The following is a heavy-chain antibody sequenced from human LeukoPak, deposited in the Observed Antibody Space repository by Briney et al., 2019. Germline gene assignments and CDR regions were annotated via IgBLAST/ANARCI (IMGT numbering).Heavy chain of an antibody. D-gene: IGHD3-10*01. CDR2: ISESGDAT. CDR3: ASHYSSGSNNWLDP. Sequence: PGGSLRLSCLASGFTFSNFGMSWVRHTPGKGLEWVSAISESGDATFYADSVQGRFTISRDNSKNTLYLQMNSLGADDTAVYYCASHYSSGSNNWLDPWGQGTLVTVSS. J-gene: IGHJ5*02. CDR1: GFTFSNFG. V-gene: IGHV3-23*01.